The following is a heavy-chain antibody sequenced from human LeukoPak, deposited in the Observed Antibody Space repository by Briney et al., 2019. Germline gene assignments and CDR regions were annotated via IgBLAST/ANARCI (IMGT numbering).Heavy chain of an antibody. D-gene: IGHD2-15*01. CDR3: AAYCRGVNCHGE. Sequence: GGSLKLSCAASGFXFSASAMHWVRQASGKGLEWVGHIRSKADNYATAYAASLKGRFTISRDDSRNTAYLQMNSLKTEDTAVYYCAAYCRGVNCHGEWGQGTLVTVSS. CDR1: GFXFSASA. J-gene: IGHJ4*02. CDR2: IRSKADNYAT. V-gene: IGHV3-73*01.